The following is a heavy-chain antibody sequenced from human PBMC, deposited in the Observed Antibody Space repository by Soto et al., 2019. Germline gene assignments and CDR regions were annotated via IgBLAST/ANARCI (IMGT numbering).Heavy chain of an antibody. V-gene: IGHV3-30*03. CDR2: VYNEGNRN. D-gene: IGHD1-26*01. CDR1: GFDFTNYG. CDR3: ARDVAMRTGIGLGY. Sequence: QVQGVESGGGVVQPGRSLRLSCAASGFDFTNYGMHWVRQAPGKGLEWVAFVYNEGNRNYYADSVKGRFTISRDNSENPVYLQMTSLRRDDTAVFYCARDVAMRTGIGLGYWGQGALVTVSS. J-gene: IGHJ4*02.